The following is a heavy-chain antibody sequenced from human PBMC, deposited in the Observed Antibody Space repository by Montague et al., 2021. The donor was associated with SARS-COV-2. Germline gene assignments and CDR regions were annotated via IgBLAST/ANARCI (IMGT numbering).Heavy chain of an antibody. D-gene: IGHD6-19*01. V-gene: IGHV4-39*01. CDR1: GGSISSSSYY. J-gene: IGHJ4*02. Sequence: LRLSCTVSGGSISSSSYYWGWIRQPPGKGLEWIGSIYYSGSTYYNPSLKSRVTISVDTSKNQFSLKLSSVTAADTAAYYCARQRRGGLVSTPRFFDYWGQGTLVTVSS. CDR2: IYYSGST. CDR3: ARQRRGGLVSTPRFFDY.